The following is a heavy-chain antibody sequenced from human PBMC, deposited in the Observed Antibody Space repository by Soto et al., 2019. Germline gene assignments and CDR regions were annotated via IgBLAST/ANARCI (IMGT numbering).Heavy chain of an antibody. CDR3: ARYAYCSGGSCSTKNNWFDP. D-gene: IGHD2-15*01. CDR2: IHHSGST. CDR1: GYSISSGYY. J-gene: IGHJ5*02. V-gene: IGHV4-38-2*01. Sequence: SETLSLTCAVSGYSISSGYYWGWMRQPPGKGLEWSGSIHHSGSTYYNPSLKSRVTISVDTSKNQFSLKLSSMTAADTAVYYCARYAYCSGGSCSTKNNWFDPWGQGTLVTVSS.